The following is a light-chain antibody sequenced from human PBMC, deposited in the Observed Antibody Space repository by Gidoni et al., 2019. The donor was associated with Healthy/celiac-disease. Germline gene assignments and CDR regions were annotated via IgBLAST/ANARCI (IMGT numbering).Light chain of an antibody. V-gene: IGKV3-11*01. J-gene: IGKJ4*01. CDR3: QQRSNWPR. CDR2: DAS. Sequence: EIVLTQSPATLSLSPGERATLPCRASQSVSSYLAWYQQKPGQAPRLLIYDASNRATGIPARFSGSGSGTDFTLTISSLEPEDFAVYYCQQRSNWPRFGGGTKVEIK. CDR1: QSVSSY.